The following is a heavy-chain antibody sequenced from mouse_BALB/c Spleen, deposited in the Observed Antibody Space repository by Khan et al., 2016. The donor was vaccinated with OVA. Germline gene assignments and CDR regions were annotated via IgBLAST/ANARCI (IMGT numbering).Heavy chain of an antibody. V-gene: IGHV3-5*02. J-gene: IGHJ2*01. Sequence: EVQLQESGPGLVKPFQTVSLTCTVTGISITTGNYRWSWIRQFPGNKLEWIGYIFYSGTTTYNPSLTSRASITRDTSKNQFFLEMNSLTAEDRATYYCARDRGGFDSYYFDYWGQGATLTVSS. CDR1: GISITTGNYR. D-gene: IGHD2-2*01. CDR2: IFYSGTT. CDR3: ARDRGGFDSYYFDY.